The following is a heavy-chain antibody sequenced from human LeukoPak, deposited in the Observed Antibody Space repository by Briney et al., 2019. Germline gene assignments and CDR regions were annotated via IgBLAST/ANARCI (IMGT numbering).Heavy chain of an antibody. CDR1: GYTLTSYD. Sequence: GASVKVSCKASGYTLTSYDISWVRQAPGQGLEWMGRISTYNGNTNYAQKLQGRVTMTTDTSTSTAYMELRSLRSADTAVYFCARDGAGGPASITYWGQGTLVTVSS. V-gene: IGHV1-18*01. D-gene: IGHD3-10*01. J-gene: IGHJ4*02. CDR3: ARDGAGGPASITY. CDR2: ISTYNGNT.